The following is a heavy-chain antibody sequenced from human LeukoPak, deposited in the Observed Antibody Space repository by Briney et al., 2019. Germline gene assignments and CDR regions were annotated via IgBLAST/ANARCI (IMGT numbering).Heavy chain of an antibody. Sequence: PSETLSLTCIVSGGSIGGSYWGWIRQPPGKGLEWIGYIYYTGSTKYDPPLKSRVTMAVDTSKNQFSLNLNSVTAADTAVYYCARDRGVRGVMVFDSWGQGTLVTVSS. CDR3: ARDRGVRGVMVFDS. J-gene: IGHJ4*02. D-gene: IGHD3-10*01. CDR1: GGSIGGSY. CDR2: IYYTGST. V-gene: IGHV4-59*01.